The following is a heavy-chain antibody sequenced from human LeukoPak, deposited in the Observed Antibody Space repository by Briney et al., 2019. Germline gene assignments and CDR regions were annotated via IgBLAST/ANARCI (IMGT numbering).Heavy chain of an antibody. V-gene: IGHV4-4*07. J-gene: IGHJ4*02. CDR3: ARLSADSSSSRGFDY. Sequence: SETLPLTCTVSGASISNYYWTWIRQPAGKGLEWIGRIYTSGSTNYNPSLKSRVAMSVDTSKNQFSLKLSSVTAADTAVYYCARLSADSSSSRGFDYWGQGTLVTVSS. CDR2: IYTSGST. CDR1: GASISNYY. D-gene: IGHD2-2*01.